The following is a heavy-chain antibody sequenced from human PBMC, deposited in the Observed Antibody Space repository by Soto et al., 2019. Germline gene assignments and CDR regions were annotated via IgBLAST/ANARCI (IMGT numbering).Heavy chain of an antibody. Sequence: PGGSLRLSCAASGFTFSDYYMSWIRQAPGKGLEWVSYIRSSGSTVYYADSVKGRFTISRDNAKNSLYLQMTRLRAEDTAVYYCARSHSSGFWYFDYWGQGTLVTVSS. CDR3: ARSHSSGFWYFDY. CDR1: GFTFSDYY. V-gene: IGHV3-11*04. J-gene: IGHJ4*02. D-gene: IGHD6-19*01. CDR2: IRSSGSTV.